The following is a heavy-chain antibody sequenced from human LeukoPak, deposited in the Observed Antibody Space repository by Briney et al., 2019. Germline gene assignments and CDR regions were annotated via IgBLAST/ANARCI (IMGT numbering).Heavy chain of an antibody. CDR3: ARRGEVAGCTDWFDP. J-gene: IGHJ5*02. CDR1: GGSISSYY. Sequence: PSETLSLTCTVSGGSISSYYWNWVRQSPGEGLEWIGYIYYSGSTNYNPSLKSRVTISVDTSKNQFSLKLSSVTAADTAVYYCARRGEVAGCTDWFDPWGQGTLVTVSS. CDR2: IYYSGST. V-gene: IGHV4-59*08. D-gene: IGHD6-19*01.